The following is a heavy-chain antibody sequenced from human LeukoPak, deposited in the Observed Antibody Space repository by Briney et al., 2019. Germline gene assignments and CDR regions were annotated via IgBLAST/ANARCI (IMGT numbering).Heavy chain of an antibody. Sequence: GGSLRLSCAASGFTFSSYAMSWVRQAPGKGLEWVANIKQDGSEKYYVDSVKGRFTISRDNAKNSLYLQMNSLRAEDTAVYYCARSENDILTGYSYYYYGMDVWGQGTTVTVSS. V-gene: IGHV3-7*01. CDR3: ARSENDILTGYSYYYYGMDV. CDR1: GFTFSSYA. CDR2: IKQDGSEK. D-gene: IGHD3-9*01. J-gene: IGHJ6*02.